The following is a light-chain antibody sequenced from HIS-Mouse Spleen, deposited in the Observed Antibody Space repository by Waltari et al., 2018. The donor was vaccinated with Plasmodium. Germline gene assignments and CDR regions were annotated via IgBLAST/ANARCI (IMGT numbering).Light chain of an antibody. Sequence: SYELTQPPSVSVSPGQTARITCSGDALPKKYAYWYQQKSGQAPVLGIYEDSKRPSGIRARFSGSSEGTMATLTISGAQVEDEADYYCYSTDSSGNHRVFGGGTKLTVL. V-gene: IGLV3-10*01. CDR1: ALPKKY. CDR2: EDS. CDR3: YSTDSSGNHRV. J-gene: IGLJ3*02.